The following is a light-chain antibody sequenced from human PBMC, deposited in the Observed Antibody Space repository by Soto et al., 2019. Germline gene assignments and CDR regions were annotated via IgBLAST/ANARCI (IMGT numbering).Light chain of an antibody. Sequence: DIEMTQSPSSLSASVGDRVTITCRASQSISTYLNWYQQKGGKAPKLLIHGASSWQSGVPLRFSGSGSGTDFTLTISSVQPEDLATYYCQQCYPPRLSFGGGTKVELK. CDR2: GAS. CDR3: QQCYPPRLS. J-gene: IGKJ4*01. V-gene: IGKV1-39*01. CDR1: QSISTY.